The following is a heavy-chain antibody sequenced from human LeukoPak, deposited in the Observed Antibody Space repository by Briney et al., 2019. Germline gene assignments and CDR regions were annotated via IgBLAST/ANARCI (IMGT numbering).Heavy chain of an antibody. Sequence: GGSLRLSCSASGFTFSAYAMYWVRQAPGKGLEYVSGIRSNGGSSFYADSVKGRFTISRDNSKNTLYLQMSSLRAEDTAVYYCVKITSGTGGDCWGQGTRLTVSS. D-gene: IGHD1-1*01. CDR1: GFTFSAYA. CDR3: VKITSGTGGDC. V-gene: IGHV3-64D*09. CDR2: IRSNGGSS. J-gene: IGHJ4*02.